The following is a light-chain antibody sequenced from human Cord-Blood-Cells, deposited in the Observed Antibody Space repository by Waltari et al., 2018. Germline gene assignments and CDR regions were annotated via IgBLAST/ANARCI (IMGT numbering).Light chain of an antibody. CDR3: SSYTSSSTLV. V-gene: IGLV2-14*01. CDR2: GVS. CDR1: SSDGGGYNY. Sequence: QSALTQPASVSGSPGQSITISCTGTSSDGGGYNYVPWYQQHPSKAPKLMIYGVSKRPSGVSNRFSGSKSGNTTSLTISGLQAEDEADYYCSSYTSSSTLVFGGGTKLTVL. J-gene: IGLJ3*02.